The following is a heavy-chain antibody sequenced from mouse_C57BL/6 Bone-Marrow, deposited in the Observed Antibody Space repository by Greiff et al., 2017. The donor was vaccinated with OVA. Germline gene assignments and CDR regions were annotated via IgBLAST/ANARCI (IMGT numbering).Heavy chain of an antibody. Sequence: VQLQQSGPELVKPGASVKIPCKASGYTFTDYNMDWVKQSHGKSLEWIGDINPNNGGTIYNQKFKGKATLTVDKSSSTAYMELRSLTSEDTAVYYCAREVTTLYWYFDVWGTGTTVTVSS. CDR1: GYTFTDYN. CDR2: INPNNGGT. V-gene: IGHV1-18*01. CDR3: AREVTTLYWYFDV. D-gene: IGHD2-3*01. J-gene: IGHJ1*03.